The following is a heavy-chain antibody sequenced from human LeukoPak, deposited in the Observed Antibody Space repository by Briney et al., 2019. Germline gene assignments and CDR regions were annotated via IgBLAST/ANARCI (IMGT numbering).Heavy chain of an antibody. CDR3: ARDKVVGATVLDY. D-gene: IGHD1-26*01. CDR1: GYTFTGYY. CDR2: INPNSGGT. J-gene: IGHJ4*02. V-gene: IGHV1-2*02. Sequence: ASVKVSCKASGYTFTGYYMHWVRQAPGQGLEWMGWINPNSGGTNYAQKFQGRVTMTRDTSISTAYMELSRLRADDTAVYYCARDKVVGATVLDYWGQGTLVTVSS.